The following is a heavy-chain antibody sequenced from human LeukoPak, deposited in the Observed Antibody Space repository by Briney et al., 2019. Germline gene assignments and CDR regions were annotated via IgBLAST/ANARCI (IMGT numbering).Heavy chain of an antibody. CDR3: TTAAAAGLSNFDY. J-gene: IGHJ4*02. V-gene: IGHV3-15*01. D-gene: IGHD6-13*01. CDR2: IKSKTDGGTT. CDR1: GFTFTNAW. Sequence: VKPGGSLRLSCAASGFTFTNAWMSWVRQAPGKGLEWVGRIKSKTDGGTTDYAAPVKGRFTISRDDSKNTLYLQMNCLKTEDTAVYYCTTAAAAGLSNFDYWGQGTLVTVSS.